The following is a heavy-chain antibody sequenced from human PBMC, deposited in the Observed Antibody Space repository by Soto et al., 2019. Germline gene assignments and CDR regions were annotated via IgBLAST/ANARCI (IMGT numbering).Heavy chain of an antibody. CDR2: INTYNGNT. Sequence: QVQLVQSGAEVKKPGASVKVSCKASGYTFTNYGISWVRQAPGQALEWMGWINTYNGNTNHAQKLQGRVSMTTDASTSTAYMALRSLRSDDTAVYYCARGVGSGTYYNQYIWFDPWGQGTLGTVSS. D-gene: IGHD3-10*01. CDR1: GYTFTNYG. CDR3: ARGVGSGTYYNQYIWFDP. J-gene: IGHJ5*02. V-gene: IGHV1-18*01.